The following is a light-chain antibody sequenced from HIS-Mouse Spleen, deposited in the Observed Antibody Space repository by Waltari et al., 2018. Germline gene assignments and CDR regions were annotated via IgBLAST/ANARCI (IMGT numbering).Light chain of an antibody. J-gene: IGLJ2*01. CDR2: EVS. V-gene: IGLV2-8*01. CDR3: SSYAGSNNYVV. Sequence: QSALTQPPSASGSPGQSVTISCTGTSSDVGGYNYVSWYQQHPGKAPKLMIYEVSKRPLGVPDRFSGSKSGNTASLTVSGLQAEDEADYYCSSYAGSNNYVVFGGGTKLTVL. CDR1: SSDVGGYNY.